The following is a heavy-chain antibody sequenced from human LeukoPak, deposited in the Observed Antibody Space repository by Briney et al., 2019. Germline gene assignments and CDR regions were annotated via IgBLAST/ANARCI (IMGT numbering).Heavy chain of an antibody. Sequence: PSETLSLTCTVSGGSISSYYWSWIRQPPGKGLEWIGYIYYSGSTNYNPSLKSRVTISVDTSKNQFSLKLSSVTAADTAVYFCARVGRQQLADYWGQGTLVTVSS. V-gene: IGHV4-59*01. CDR2: IYYSGST. CDR1: GGSISSYY. D-gene: IGHD6-13*01. CDR3: ARVGRQQLADY. J-gene: IGHJ4*02.